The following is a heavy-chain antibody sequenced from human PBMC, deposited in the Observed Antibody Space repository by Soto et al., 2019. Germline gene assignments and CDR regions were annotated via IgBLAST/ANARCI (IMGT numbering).Heavy chain of an antibody. CDR2: IDPSDSYT. CDR3: ARTSGYSYGRYYYGMDV. D-gene: IGHD5-18*01. Sequence: PGESLKISCKGSGYSFTSYWISWVRQMPGKGLEWMGRIDPSDSYTNYSPSFQGHVTISADKSISTAYLQWSSLKASDTAMYYCARTSGYSYGRYYYGMDVWGQGTTVTVSS. V-gene: IGHV5-10-1*01. CDR1: GYSFTSYW. J-gene: IGHJ6*02.